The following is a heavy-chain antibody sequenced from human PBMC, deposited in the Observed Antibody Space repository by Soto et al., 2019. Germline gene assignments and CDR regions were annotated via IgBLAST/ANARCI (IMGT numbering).Heavy chain of an antibody. Sequence: SETLSLTCAVSGGSISSGGYSWSWIRQPPGKGLEWIGYIYHSGSTYYNPSLKSRVTISVDRSKNQFSLKLSSVTAADTAVYYCARAKMLYGMDVWGQGTTVTVSS. CDR2: IYHSGST. V-gene: IGHV4-30-2*01. J-gene: IGHJ6*02. CDR1: GGSISSGGYS. D-gene: IGHD3-16*01. CDR3: ARAKMLYGMDV.